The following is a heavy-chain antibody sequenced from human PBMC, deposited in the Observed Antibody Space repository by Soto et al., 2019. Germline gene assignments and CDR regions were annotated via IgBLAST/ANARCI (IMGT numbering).Heavy chain of an antibody. V-gene: IGHV3-64D*06. CDR1: GFTFNKYA. J-gene: IGHJ6*02. Sequence: EVQLVESGGGLVQPGGSLRLSCSASGFTFNKYAMHWVRQAPGTGLEYVSGISDTGGSTFNADSVRGRFSISRDNSRETLFLQMSSLRAEDTAVYYCVKGSRGEYWYSYNGVDVWGQGTTVTVSS. CDR3: VKGSRGEYWYSYNGVDV. D-gene: IGHD2-15*01. CDR2: ISDTGGST.